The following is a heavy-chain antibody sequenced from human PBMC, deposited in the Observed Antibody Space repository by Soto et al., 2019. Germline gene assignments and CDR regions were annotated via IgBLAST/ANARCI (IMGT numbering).Heavy chain of an antibody. CDR1: GGSISSSSYY. D-gene: IGHD3-16*02. V-gene: IGHV4-39*01. CDR3: AIHGKLPSTYYDYVWGSYRPDAFDI. CDR2: IYYSGST. Sequence: SETLSLISTVSGGSISSSSYYWGWIRQPPXKGLEWIGSIYYSGSTYYTPSLKSRVTISVDTSKNQFSLKLSSVTAADTAVYYCAIHGKLPSTYYDYVWGSYRPDAFDICGQVPMVTVS. J-gene: IGHJ3*02.